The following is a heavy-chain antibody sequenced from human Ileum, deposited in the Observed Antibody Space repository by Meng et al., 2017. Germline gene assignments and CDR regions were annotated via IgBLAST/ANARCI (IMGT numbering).Heavy chain of an antibody. Sequence: VQLQESGPRLVKPSQTLSLTCTVSSGSISSGDYYWSWVRQSPGKGPEWIGYIYSNGNTYSNPSLRGRLMISIDTSKNQFSLKLSSVTAADTAVYYCARAPKYCTNAVCSRPLDSWGQGTLVTVSS. CDR1: SGSISSGDYY. CDR2: IYSNGNT. J-gene: IGHJ4*02. D-gene: IGHD2-8*01. CDR3: ARAPKYCTNAVCSRPLDS. V-gene: IGHV4-30-4*01.